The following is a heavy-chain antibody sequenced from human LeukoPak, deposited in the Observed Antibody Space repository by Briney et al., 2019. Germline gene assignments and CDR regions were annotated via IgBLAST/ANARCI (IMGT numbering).Heavy chain of an antibody. CDR2: ISGSGGST. CDR1: GFTFSSYA. D-gene: IGHD3-22*01. V-gene: IGHV3-23*01. J-gene: IGHJ4*02. Sequence: PGGSLRLSCAASGFTFSSYAMSWVRQAPGKGLEWVSAISGSGGSTYYADSVKGRFTISRDNAKNSLYLQMNSLRAEDTALYHCARDLDSSGSDYWGQGTLVTVSS. CDR3: ARDLDSSGSDY.